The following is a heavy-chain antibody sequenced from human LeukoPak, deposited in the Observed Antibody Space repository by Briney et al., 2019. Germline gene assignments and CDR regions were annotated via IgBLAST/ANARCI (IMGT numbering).Heavy chain of an antibody. CDR1: GFTFSSYS. CDR2: ISSSSSTI. CDR3: ARFGGNYYCYYYMDV. Sequence: GGSLRLSCAASGFTFSSYSMNWVRQAPGKGLEWVSYISSSSSTIYYADSVKGRFTISRDNAENSLYLQMNSLRAEDTAVYYCARFGGNYYCYYYMDVWDKGTTVTVSS. V-gene: IGHV3-48*01. J-gene: IGHJ6*03. D-gene: IGHD3-10*01.